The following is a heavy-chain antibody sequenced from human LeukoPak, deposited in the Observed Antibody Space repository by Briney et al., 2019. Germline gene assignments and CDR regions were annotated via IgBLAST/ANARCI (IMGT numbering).Heavy chain of an antibody. D-gene: IGHD6-19*01. CDR2: IFGSGGSA. CDR1: GFTFGSYA. CDR3: GKTTTGYSSGQKPAWPVDY. V-gene: IGHV3-23*01. J-gene: IGHJ4*02. Sequence: GGSLRLSCEASGFTFGSYAMYWVRQAPGKGLEWVAGIFGSGGSAHYADAAKGRFTISRDNSKNTVYLQINSLRAEDTAVYYCGKTTTGYSSGQKPAWPVDYWGQGTLVTVSS.